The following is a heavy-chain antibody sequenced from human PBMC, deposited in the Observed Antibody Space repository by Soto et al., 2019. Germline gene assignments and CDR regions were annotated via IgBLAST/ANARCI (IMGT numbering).Heavy chain of an antibody. Sequence: PGGSLRLSCAASVFTFSSYSMNWVRQAPGKGLEWVSYISSSSSTIYYADSVKGRFTISRDNAKNSLYLQMNSLRDEDTAVYYCAKCPSRNSYNWFDPWGQGTLVTVSS. V-gene: IGHV3-48*02. CDR1: VFTFSSYS. CDR3: AKCPSRNSYNWFDP. D-gene: IGHD2-2*01. CDR2: ISSSSSTI. J-gene: IGHJ5*02.